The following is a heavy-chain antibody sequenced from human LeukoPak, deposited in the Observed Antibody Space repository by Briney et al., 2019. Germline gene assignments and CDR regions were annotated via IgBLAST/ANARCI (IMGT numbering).Heavy chain of an antibody. J-gene: IGHJ4*02. V-gene: IGHV3-23*01. CDR1: GFTFSSYA. CDR3: AKWERYSSGSIDY. Sequence: PGGSLRLSCAASGFTFSSYAMSWVRQAPGKGLEWVSAISGSGGSTYYADSVKGRFTISRDNSKNTLYLRMNSLRAEDTAVYYCAKWERYSSGSIDYWGQGTLVTVSS. CDR2: ISGSGGST. D-gene: IGHD6-19*01.